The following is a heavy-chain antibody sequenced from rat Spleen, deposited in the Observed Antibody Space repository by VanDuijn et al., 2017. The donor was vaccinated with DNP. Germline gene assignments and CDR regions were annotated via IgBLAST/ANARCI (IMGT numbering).Heavy chain of an antibody. CDR2: INTGSGGT. CDR3: ARRGYYAMDA. Sequence: QVQLQQSGAELAKPGSSVKISCKASGYTFTSYYISWIKQTTGQGLEYIGYINTGSGGTNYNEKFKGKATLTVDKSSSTAFMQIRSLTPDDSAVYYCARRGYYAMDAWGQGTSVTVSS. J-gene: IGHJ4*01. CDR1: GYTFTSYY. D-gene: IGHD4-3*01. V-gene: IGHV1-43*01.